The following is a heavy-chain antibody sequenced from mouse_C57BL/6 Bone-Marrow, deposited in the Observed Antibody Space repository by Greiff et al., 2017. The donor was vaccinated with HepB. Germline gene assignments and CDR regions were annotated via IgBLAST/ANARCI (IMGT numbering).Heavy chain of an antibody. CDR3: ARQATVVSYWYFDV. Sequence: EVQRVESGGGLVQPGGSLKLSCAASGFTFSDYYMYWVRQTPEKRLEWVAYISNGGGSTYYPDTVKGRFTISRDNAKNTLYLQMSRLKSEDTAMYYCARQATVVSYWYFDVWGTGTTVTVSS. D-gene: IGHD1-1*01. CDR1: GFTFSDYY. CDR2: ISNGGGST. J-gene: IGHJ1*03. V-gene: IGHV5-12*01.